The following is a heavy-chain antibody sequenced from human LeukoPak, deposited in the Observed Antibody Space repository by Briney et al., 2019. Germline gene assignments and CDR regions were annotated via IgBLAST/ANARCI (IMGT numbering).Heavy chain of an antibody. J-gene: IGHJ4*02. CDR2: IRTTAEGAKYA. D-gene: IGHD3-9*01. V-gene: IGHV3-48*02. Sequence: GGSLRLSCATSGFSFTDYPMNWVRQAPGKGLEWISNIRTTAEGAKYAYYADSVKGLVTISRADGKNTLYLHMNSLRDDDAAVYYCATDQRYAFDYWGQGILVTVSS. CDR3: ATDQRYAFDY. CDR1: GFSFTDYP.